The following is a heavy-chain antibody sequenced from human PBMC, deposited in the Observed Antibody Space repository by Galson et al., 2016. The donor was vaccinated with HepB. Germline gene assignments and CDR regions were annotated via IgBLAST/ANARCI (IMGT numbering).Heavy chain of an antibody. CDR1: GFTFSIYA. J-gene: IGHJ4*02. CDR2: ISGTGDNT. V-gene: IGHV3-23*01. D-gene: IGHD4-23*01. CDR3: AKGRVEGYGGKSGFGH. Sequence: SLRLSCAASGFTFSIYAMSWIRQAPGKGLEWVSSISGTGDNTYDAASVKGRFTISRDNSKNTLYLQMNSLRAEDTAIYYCAKGRVEGYGGKSGFGHWGQGALVTVSS.